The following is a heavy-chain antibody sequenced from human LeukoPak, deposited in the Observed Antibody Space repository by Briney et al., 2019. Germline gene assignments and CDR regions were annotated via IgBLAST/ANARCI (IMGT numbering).Heavy chain of an antibody. J-gene: IGHJ4*02. CDR2: ISGSGGST. CDR1: GFTVSSNY. CDR3: ARWGSWHYYDSSGYQFFDY. D-gene: IGHD3-22*01. Sequence: PGGSLRLSCAASGFTVSSNYMSWVRQAPGKGLEWVSAISGSGGSTYYADSVRGRFTISRDNSKNTLYLQMNSLRAEDTAVYYCARWGSWHYYDSSGYQFFDYWGQGTLVTVSS. V-gene: IGHV3-23*01.